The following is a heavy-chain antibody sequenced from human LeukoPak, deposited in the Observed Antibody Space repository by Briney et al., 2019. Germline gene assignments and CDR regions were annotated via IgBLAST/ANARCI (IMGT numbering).Heavy chain of an antibody. V-gene: IGHV4-39*07. CDR2: IYYSGST. J-gene: IGHJ4*02. CDR1: GGSISSGSYY. Sequence: SETLSLTCTVSGGSISSGSYYWGWIRQPPGEGLEWIGSIYYSGSTYYNPSLKSQVTISVDTSKNQFSLKLSSVTAADTAVYYCAKTPRYYYGSGSYSPDYWGQGTLVTVSS. CDR3: AKTPRYYYGSGSYSPDY. D-gene: IGHD3-10*01.